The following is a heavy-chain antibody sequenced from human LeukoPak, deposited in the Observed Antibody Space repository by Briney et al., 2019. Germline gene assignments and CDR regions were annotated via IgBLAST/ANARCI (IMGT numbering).Heavy chain of an antibody. V-gene: IGHV4-34*01. Sequence: SETLSLTCAVYGGSFSGYYWSWIRQPPGKGLEWIGEINHSGSTNYNPSLKSRVTISVDTSKNQFSLKLSSVTAADTAVYYCARRPRITMVRGVIYWFDPWGQGTLVTVSS. CDR1: GGSFSGYY. J-gene: IGHJ5*02. CDR3: ARRPRITMVRGVIYWFDP. CDR2: INHSGST. D-gene: IGHD3-10*01.